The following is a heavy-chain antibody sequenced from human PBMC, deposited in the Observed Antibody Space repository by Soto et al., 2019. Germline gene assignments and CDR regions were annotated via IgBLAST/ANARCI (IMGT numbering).Heavy chain of an antibody. CDR2: ISAYNGNT. V-gene: IGHV1-18*01. Sequence: ASVKVSCKASGYTFTSYGISWVRQAPGQGLEWMGWISAYNGNTNYAQKLQGRVTMTTDTSTSTAYMELRSLRSDDTAVYYCASASELVRGHESGYYFDYWGQGTLVTVSS. D-gene: IGHD6-13*01. CDR1: GYTFTSYG. CDR3: ASASELVRGHESGYYFDY. J-gene: IGHJ4*02.